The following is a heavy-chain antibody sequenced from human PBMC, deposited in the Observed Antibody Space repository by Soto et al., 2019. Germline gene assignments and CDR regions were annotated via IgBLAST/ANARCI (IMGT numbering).Heavy chain of an antibody. V-gene: IGHV1-69*12. CDR1: GGTFSSYA. CDR3: ASRITVTIYYYYGMDV. D-gene: IGHD1-7*01. Sequence: QVQLVQSGAEVKKPGSSVKVSCKASGGTFSSYAINWVRQAPGQGLEWRGGIIPLFGTANYAQKFQGRVTITADVSTSTAYMELSSLRSEDTAVYYCASRITVTIYYYYGMDVWGQGTTVTVSS. CDR2: IIPLFGTA. J-gene: IGHJ6*02.